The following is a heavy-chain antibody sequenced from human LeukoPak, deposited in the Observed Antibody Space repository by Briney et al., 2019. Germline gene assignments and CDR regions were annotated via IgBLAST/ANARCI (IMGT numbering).Heavy chain of an antibody. CDR3: ARDLSYCSGGSCYPISFDY. CDR2: IISSSSYI. D-gene: IGHD2-15*01. Sequence: GGSLRLSCAASGFTFSDYYRNWVRQAPGKGLEWVSSIISSSSYIYYADSVKGRFTISRDNAKNSLYLQMNSLRAEDTAVYYCARDLSYCSGGSCYPISFDYWGQGTLVTVSS. V-gene: IGHV3-21*01. J-gene: IGHJ4*02. CDR1: GFTFSDYY.